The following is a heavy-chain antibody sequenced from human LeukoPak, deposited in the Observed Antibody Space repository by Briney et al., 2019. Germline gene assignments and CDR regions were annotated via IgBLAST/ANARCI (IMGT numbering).Heavy chain of an antibody. Sequence: GGSLRLSCAGSGFTFSSYGLHWVRQAPGKGLEWVAISSYDGRNEYYADSVKGRFTISRDNSKKALYLQMSSLRPEDTAVYCAKDDADWSEGFYWGQGTLVTVSP. J-gene: IGHJ4*02. CDR3: KDDADWSEGFY. D-gene: IGHD3-3*01. CDR2: SSYDGRNE. V-gene: IGHV3-30*18. CDR1: GFTFSSYG.